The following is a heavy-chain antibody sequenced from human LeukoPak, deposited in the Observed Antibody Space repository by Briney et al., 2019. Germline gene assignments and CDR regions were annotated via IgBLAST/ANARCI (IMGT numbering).Heavy chain of an antibody. CDR3: ARDRGNSYQPLLYPRYYFDY. V-gene: IGHV1-18*01. CDR1: GYTFTSYG. J-gene: IGHJ4*02. D-gene: IGHD2-2*01. Sequence: ASVKVSCKASGYTFTSYGISWVRQAPGQGLEWMGWISAYNGNTNYAQKLQGRVTMTTDTSTSTAYMELRSLRSDDTAVYYCARDRGNSYQPLLYPRYYFDYWGQGTQVTVSS. CDR2: ISAYNGNT.